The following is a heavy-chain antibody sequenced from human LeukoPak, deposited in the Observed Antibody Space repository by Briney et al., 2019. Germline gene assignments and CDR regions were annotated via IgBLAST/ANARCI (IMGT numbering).Heavy chain of an antibody. Sequence: GGSLRLSCAASGFTFSSYEMNWVRQAPGKGLEWVSYISSSGSTIYYADSVKGRFTISRDNAKNSLYLQMNSLRAEDTAVYYCARIGFRDYYYYYGTDVWGKGTTVTVSS. CDR1: GFTFSSYE. CDR2: ISSSGSTI. J-gene: IGHJ6*04. D-gene: IGHD3-10*01. V-gene: IGHV3-48*03. CDR3: ARIGFRDYYYYYGTDV.